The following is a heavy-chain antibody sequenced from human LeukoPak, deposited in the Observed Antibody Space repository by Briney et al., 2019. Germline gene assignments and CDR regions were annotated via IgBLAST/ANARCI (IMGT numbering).Heavy chain of an antibody. J-gene: IGHJ4*02. Sequence: GGSLRLSCAASGFTFSTYEMNWVRQAPGKGLEWVSYIASSDRTRTYADSVKGRFTISRDNAKNSLYLEMNSLRAEDTALYYCAREIVSAVAGNFDYWGQGTLVTVPS. CDR3: AREIVSAVAGNFDY. CDR2: IASSDRTR. D-gene: IGHD6-19*01. CDR1: GFTFSTYE. V-gene: IGHV3-48*03.